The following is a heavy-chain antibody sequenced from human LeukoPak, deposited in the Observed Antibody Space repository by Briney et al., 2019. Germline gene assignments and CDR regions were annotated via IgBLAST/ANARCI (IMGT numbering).Heavy chain of an antibody. CDR3: ARRPDSSGGFDH. J-gene: IGHJ5*02. V-gene: IGHV4-39*01. CDR1: GGSISSSSNY. D-gene: IGHD6-19*01. CDR2: VSYSGST. Sequence: PSETLSLTCTVSGGSISSSSNYWDWIRQPPGKGLEWIGSVSYSGSTYYNPSLKSRVTISADTSKNQFSLKLRSVTAADTAVYYCARRPDSSGGFDHWGQGTLVTVSS.